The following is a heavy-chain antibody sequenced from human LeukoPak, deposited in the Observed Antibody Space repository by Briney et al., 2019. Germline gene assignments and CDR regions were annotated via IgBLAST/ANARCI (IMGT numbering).Heavy chain of an antibody. D-gene: IGHD5-18*01. J-gene: IGHJ4*02. CDR1: GGSISSSRSY. V-gene: IGHV4-39*07. Sequence: SETLSLTCTVSGGSISSSRSYWGWIRQPPGKGLEWIGSIFYSGRTYYSPSLKSRVTISLDTSKNQFSLKLSSVTAADTAVYYCARDSDYGYPGPFDDWGQGTLVTVSS. CDR2: IFYSGRT. CDR3: ARDSDYGYPGPFDD.